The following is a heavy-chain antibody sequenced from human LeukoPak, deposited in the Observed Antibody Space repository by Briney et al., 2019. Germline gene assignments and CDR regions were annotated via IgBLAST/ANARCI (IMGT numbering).Heavy chain of an antibody. D-gene: IGHD2-8*02. V-gene: IGHV3-21*01. J-gene: IGHJ4*02. Sequence: TGGSLRLSCAASGFTFSSYTMNWVRQAPGKGLEWVSSISSSSHIYYADSVKGRFTISRDNAKNSLYLQMNSLRAEDTAVYYCARVVPGTGFFYWGQGTLVTVSS. CDR2: ISSSSHI. CDR1: GFTFSSYT. CDR3: ARVVPGTGFFY.